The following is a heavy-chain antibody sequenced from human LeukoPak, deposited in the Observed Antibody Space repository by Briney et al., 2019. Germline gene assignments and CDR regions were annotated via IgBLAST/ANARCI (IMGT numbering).Heavy chain of an antibody. CDR1: GGSISSHY. CDR2: IYYSGST. Sequence: SETLSLTCTVSGGSISSHYWSWIRQPPGKGLEWIGYIYYSGSTNYNPSLKSRVTISVDTSKNQFSLKLSSVTAADTAVYYCAREDYYDSSGYFAQRTYNWFDPWGQGTLVTVSS. V-gene: IGHV4-59*11. CDR3: AREDYYDSSGYFAQRTYNWFDP. J-gene: IGHJ5*02. D-gene: IGHD3-22*01.